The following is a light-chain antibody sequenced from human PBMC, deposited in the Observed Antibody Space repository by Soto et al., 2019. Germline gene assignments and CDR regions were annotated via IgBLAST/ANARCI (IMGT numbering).Light chain of an antibody. Sequence: QSVLTQPPSASGTPGQTVTISCSGSSSNIGGNYVYWYQQLPGTAPKLLIYRSNQRPSGVPDRFSGSKSGTSASLAISGLRSEDEADYYCAAWDDSLGGHVVFGGGTKVTVL. J-gene: IGLJ2*01. CDR2: RSN. CDR1: SSNIGGNY. CDR3: AAWDDSLGGHVV. V-gene: IGLV1-47*01.